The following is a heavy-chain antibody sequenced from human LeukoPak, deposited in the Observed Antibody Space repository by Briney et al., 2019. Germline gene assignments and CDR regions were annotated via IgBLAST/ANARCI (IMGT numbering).Heavy chain of an antibody. V-gene: IGHV1-2*02. J-gene: IGHJ4*02. Sequence: ASVKVSCKASGYTFTGYYMHGVRQAPGQGLEWMGWINPNSGGTNYAQKFQGRVTVTRDTSISTAYKELTRMRSDDTAVYYCAREGNNSTNDYWGQGTLVTVSS. CDR2: INPNSGGT. CDR3: AREGNNSTNDY. D-gene: IGHD1/OR15-1a*01. CDR1: GYTFTGYY.